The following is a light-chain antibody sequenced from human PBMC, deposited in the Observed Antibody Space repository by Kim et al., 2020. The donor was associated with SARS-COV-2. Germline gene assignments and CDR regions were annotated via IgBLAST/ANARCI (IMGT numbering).Light chain of an antibody. J-gene: IGKJ4*01. CDR2: GSS. Sequence: IVVTQSPATLSVSPGERVTLSCRTSQSVSSNLAWYQQKPGQAPRLLIYGSSTRATGIPVRFSGSGSGTEFTLTISSLQSEDFAVYYCQQYKNWPLTFGGGTKVEI. CDR3: QQYKNWPLT. CDR1: QSVSSN. V-gene: IGKV3-15*01.